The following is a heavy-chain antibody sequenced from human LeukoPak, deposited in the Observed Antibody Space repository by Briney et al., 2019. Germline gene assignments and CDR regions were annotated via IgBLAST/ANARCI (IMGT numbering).Heavy chain of an antibody. D-gene: IGHD3-22*01. CDR2: MNPNSGNT. Sequence: ASVKVSCKASGYTFTSYDINWVRQATGQGLERMGWMNPNSGNTGYAQKFQGRVTITRNTSISTAYMELSSLRSEDTAVYYCARTRGWRWLFPLDYWGQGTLVTVSS. J-gene: IGHJ4*02. V-gene: IGHV1-8*03. CDR3: ARTRGWRWLFPLDY. CDR1: GYTFTSYD.